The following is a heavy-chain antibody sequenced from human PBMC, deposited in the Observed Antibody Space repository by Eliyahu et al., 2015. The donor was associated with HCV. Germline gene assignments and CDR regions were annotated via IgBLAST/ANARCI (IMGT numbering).Heavy chain of an antibody. J-gene: IGHJ4*02. V-gene: IGHV3-7*01. Sequence: EVQLVESGGGLVQPGGSLRLSCAASGFTFSSYWMGWVRQAPGKGLEWVANIKQDGSEKYHVDSVKGRFTISRDNAKNSLYLQMNSLRAEDTAVYYCARDFWQQLSYFDYWGQGTLVTVSS. D-gene: IGHD6-13*01. CDR3: ARDFWQQLSYFDY. CDR2: IKQDGSEK. CDR1: GFTFSSYW.